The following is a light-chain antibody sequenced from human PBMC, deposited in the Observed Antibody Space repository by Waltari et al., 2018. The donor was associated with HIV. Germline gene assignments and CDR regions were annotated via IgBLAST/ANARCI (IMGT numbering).Light chain of an antibody. CDR2: EVS. Sequence: QSALTQPASVSGSPGKSITISCIGSSSDIGAYNFVSWYQQRPGKAHKLMIYEVSDRPLGSSNRFSGSKSGITASLTISGLQADDEADYYCASYTRSGILLFGGGTRLTVL. J-gene: IGLJ2*01. CDR3: ASYTRSGILL. CDR1: SSDIGAYNF. V-gene: IGLV2-14*01.